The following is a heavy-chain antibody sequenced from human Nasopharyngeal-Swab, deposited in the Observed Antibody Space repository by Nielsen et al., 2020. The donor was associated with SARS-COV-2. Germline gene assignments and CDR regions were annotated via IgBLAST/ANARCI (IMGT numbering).Heavy chain of an antibody. J-gene: IGHJ6*02. D-gene: IGHD6-13*01. CDR2: IYYSGST. Sequence: ETLSLTCTVSGGSISSSSYYWGWIRQPPGKGLEWIGSIYYSGSTYYNPSLKSRVTISVDTSKNQFSLKLSSVTAADTAVYYCVGSSWYGDYYYYYGMDVWGQGTTATVSS. CDR3: VGSSWYGDYYYYYGMDV. V-gene: IGHV4-39*07. CDR1: GGSISSSSYY.